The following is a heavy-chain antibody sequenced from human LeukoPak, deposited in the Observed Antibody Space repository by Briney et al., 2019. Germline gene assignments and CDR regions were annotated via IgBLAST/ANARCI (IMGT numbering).Heavy chain of an antibody. CDR3: ARAVGLTDWFDP. J-gene: IGHJ5*02. CDR2: ISSSSSYI. D-gene: IGHD1-26*01. Sequence: PGGSLRLSCAASGFTFSSYSMNWVRQAPGKGLEWVSSISSSSSYIYYADSVKGRFTISRDNAKNSLYLQMNSLRAEDTAVYYCARAVGLTDWFDPWGQGILVTVSS. V-gene: IGHV3-21*01. CDR1: GFTFSSYS.